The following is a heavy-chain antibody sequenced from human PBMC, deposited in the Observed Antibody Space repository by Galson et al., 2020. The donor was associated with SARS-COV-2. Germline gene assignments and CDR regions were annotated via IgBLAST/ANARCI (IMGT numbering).Heavy chain of an antibody. Sequence: EISETRSLTCAVSGGSINSVSYSWGWIRQSPGKGLEWLASFYYGGNTNYNPSFRSRFPISIDSSQNQFSLKLSSVTAADTAVYYYAKHYTTLPADSWGQGTLVSVSS. CDR1: GGSINSVSYS. D-gene: IGHD4-17*01. J-gene: IGHJ4*02. CDR2: FYYGGNT. CDR3: AKHYTTLPADS. V-gene: IGHV4-39*01.